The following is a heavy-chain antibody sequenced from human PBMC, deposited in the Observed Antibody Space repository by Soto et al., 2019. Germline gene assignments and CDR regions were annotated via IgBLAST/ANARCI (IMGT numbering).Heavy chain of an antibody. CDR2: IWYDGSNK. V-gene: IGHV3-33*01. J-gene: IGHJ4*02. CDR1: GFTFSSYG. D-gene: IGHD3-10*01. CDR3: TRDAYLGSGSYAY. Sequence: QVQLVESGGGVVQPGRSLRLSCAGSGFTFSSYGMHWVRQAPGKGLEWVALIWYDGSNKNYADSVKGRFTISRDDSKNTLYLQMNSLRAEDTAVYYCTRDAYLGSGSYAYWGQGTLVTVSS.